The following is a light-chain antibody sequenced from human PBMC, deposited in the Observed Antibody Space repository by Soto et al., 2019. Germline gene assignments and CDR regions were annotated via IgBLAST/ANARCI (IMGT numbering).Light chain of an antibody. Sequence: QAVVTQPASVSGSPGQSITISCTGSSSDVGGYTYVSWYQQHPGKAPKLMIYDVGSRPSGVSNRFSGSKSGTTASLTISGLQSEDEADYFCSSYTTSSTLVFGAGTKLTVL. CDR3: SSYTTSSTLV. J-gene: IGLJ2*01. CDR1: SSDVGGYTY. CDR2: DVG. V-gene: IGLV2-14*01.